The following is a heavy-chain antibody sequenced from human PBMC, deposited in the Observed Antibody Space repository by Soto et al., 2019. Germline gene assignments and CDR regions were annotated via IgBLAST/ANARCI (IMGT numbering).Heavy chain of an antibody. D-gene: IGHD5-12*01. Sequence: ASVKVSCKASGYTFTSYDINWVRQATGQGLEWMGWMNPNSGNTGYAQKFQGRVTMTRNTSISTAYMELSSLRSEDTAVYYCARADEIRRGYYYYYYGMDVGGQGTTGTVSS. CDR1: GYTFTSYD. CDR3: ARADEIRRGYYYYYYGMDV. CDR2: MNPNSGNT. V-gene: IGHV1-8*01. J-gene: IGHJ6*02.